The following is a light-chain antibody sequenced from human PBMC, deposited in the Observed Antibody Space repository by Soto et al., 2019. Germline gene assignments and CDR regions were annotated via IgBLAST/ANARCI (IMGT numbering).Light chain of an antibody. CDR2: RNN. J-gene: IGLJ1*01. Sequence: QSVLTQPPSASGTPGQGVTISCSGSTSHIGSNYVYWYQQLPGTAPKLLIYRNNQRPSGVPDRFSGSKSGTSASLAISGLRSDDEADYFCAPWDDSLNGFYVFGTGTKVTVL. CDR1: TSHIGSNY. CDR3: APWDDSLNGFYV. V-gene: IGLV1-47*01.